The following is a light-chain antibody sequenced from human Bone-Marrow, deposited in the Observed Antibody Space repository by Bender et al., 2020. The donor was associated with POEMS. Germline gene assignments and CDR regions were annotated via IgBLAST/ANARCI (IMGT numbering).Light chain of an antibody. V-gene: IGLV3-1*01. CDR2: KNV. Sequence: SYDLTQPPLVSVAPGQTVNIACSGHELGEKFTSWYQQRPGQSPVLVIYKNVRRPSGIPERFSGSSSGNTATLTISGTQPMDEATYYCQAWDYSVVFGGGTKLTVL. J-gene: IGLJ2*01. CDR1: ELGEKF. CDR3: QAWDYSVV.